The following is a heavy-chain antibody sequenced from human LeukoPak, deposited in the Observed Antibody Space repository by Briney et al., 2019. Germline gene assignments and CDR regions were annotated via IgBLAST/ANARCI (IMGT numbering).Heavy chain of an antibody. CDR2: IYYSGST. J-gene: IGHJ5*02. CDR1: GGSISSCSYY. CDR3: ARLRESGYYSYNWFDP. D-gene: IGHD3-22*01. Sequence: SGTLSLTCTVSGGSISSCSYYWGWIRQPPGKGLEWIGSIYYSGSTYYNPSLKSRVTISVDTSKNQFSLKLSSVTAADTAVYYCARLRESGYYSYNWFDPWGQGTLVTVSS. V-gene: IGHV4-39*01.